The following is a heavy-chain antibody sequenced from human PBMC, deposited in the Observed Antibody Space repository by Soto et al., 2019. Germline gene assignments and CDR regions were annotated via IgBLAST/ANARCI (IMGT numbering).Heavy chain of an antibody. Sequence: GGSLRLSCAASGFTFTNGWMNWVRQAPGRGLEWVGRIKNKADGGTTDYAAPVKGRFTISRDDSKNTLYLQMNSLKTEDTAVYYCTTDRPYSGGWSNGDYFDYWGQGTVVTVSS. CDR1: GFTFTNGW. D-gene: IGHD6-19*01. V-gene: IGHV3-15*07. J-gene: IGHJ4*02. CDR2: IKNKADGGTT. CDR3: TTDRPYSGGWSNGDYFDY.